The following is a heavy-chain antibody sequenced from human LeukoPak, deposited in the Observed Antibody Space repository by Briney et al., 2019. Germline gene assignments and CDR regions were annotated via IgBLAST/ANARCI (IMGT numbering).Heavy chain of an antibody. CDR1: GFTFSGSA. J-gene: IGHJ4*02. D-gene: IGHD1-26*01. Sequence: PGGSLRLSCAASGFTFSGSAMHWVRQASGKGLEWVGRIRSKANSYATAYAASVKGRFTISRDDSKNTAYLEMNSLKIEDTAVYYCTRGIVGAAGVDYWGQGTLVTVSS. CDR3: TRGIVGAAGVDY. V-gene: IGHV3-73*01. CDR2: IRSKANSYAT.